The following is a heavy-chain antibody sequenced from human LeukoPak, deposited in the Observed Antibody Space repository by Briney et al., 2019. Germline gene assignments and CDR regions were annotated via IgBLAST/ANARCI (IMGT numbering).Heavy chain of an antibody. D-gene: IGHD6-19*01. CDR1: GFTFSSYG. CDR3: ARAASSGWFEDY. Sequence: GGSLRLSCAASGFTFSSYGMHWVRQDPGKGLEWVAVIWYDGSNKNYADSVKGRFTISRDNSKNTLYLQMNSLRAEDTAVYYCARAASSGWFEDYWGQGTLVTVSS. V-gene: IGHV3-33*01. J-gene: IGHJ4*02. CDR2: IWYDGSNK.